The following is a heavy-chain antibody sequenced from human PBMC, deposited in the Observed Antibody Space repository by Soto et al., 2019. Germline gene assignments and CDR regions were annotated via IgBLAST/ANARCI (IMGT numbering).Heavy chain of an antibody. CDR2: IYHSGST. V-gene: IGHV4-30-2*01. CDR1: GGSISSGGYS. CDR3: ARAWSWNWFDP. Sequence: SETLSLTCAGSGGSISSGGYSWSWIRQPPGKGLEWIGYIYHSGSTYYNPSLKSRVTISVDRSKNQFSLKLSSVTAADTAVYYCARAWSWNWFDPWGQGTLVTVSS. J-gene: IGHJ5*02. D-gene: IGHD1-26*01.